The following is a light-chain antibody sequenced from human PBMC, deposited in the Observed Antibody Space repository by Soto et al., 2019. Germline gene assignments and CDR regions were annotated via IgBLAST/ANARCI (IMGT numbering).Light chain of an antibody. CDR2: AAS. Sequence: DIQMTQSPSSLSESVADRVTITCRASQSISSYLNWYQQKPGKAPKLMIYAASSLQTGVPSRFSGSGSGTDFTLTISSRQHEEFAAYYCQQSYSTLPLTFGGGTKVDIK. CDR1: QSISSY. CDR3: QQSYSTLPLT. J-gene: IGKJ4*01. V-gene: IGKV1-39*01.